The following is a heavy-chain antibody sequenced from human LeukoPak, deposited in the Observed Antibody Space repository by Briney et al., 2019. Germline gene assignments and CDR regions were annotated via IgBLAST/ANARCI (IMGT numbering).Heavy chain of an antibody. Sequence: GGSLRLSCAASGFTFSDYSMSWVRQAPGKGLEWVANIKHDGSEKYYVDSVKGRFTISRDNAKNSLHLQMNSLRAEDTAVYYCAKGITRGDIWGQGTMVTVSS. CDR2: IKHDGSEK. CDR3: AKGITRGDI. V-gene: IGHV3-7*03. J-gene: IGHJ3*02. CDR1: GFTFSDYS. D-gene: IGHD3-10*01.